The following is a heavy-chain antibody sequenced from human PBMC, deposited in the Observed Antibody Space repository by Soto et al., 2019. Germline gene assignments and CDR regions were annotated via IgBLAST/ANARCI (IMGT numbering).Heavy chain of an antibody. Sequence: KASETLSLTCAVSGGSISSGGYSWSWIRQPPGKGLEWIGYIYHSGSTYYNPSLKSRVTISVDRSKNQFSLKLSSVTAADTAVYYCARVLTVYDFWSGYSTKNSYYFDYWGQGTLVTVSS. D-gene: IGHD3-3*01. J-gene: IGHJ4*02. CDR2: IYHSGST. CDR3: ARVLTVYDFWSGYSTKNSYYFDY. CDR1: GGSISSGGYS. V-gene: IGHV4-30-2*01.